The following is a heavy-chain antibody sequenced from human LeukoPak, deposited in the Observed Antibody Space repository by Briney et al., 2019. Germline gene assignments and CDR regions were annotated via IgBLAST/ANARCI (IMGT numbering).Heavy chain of an antibody. CDR1: GGSISSSNW. Sequence: SGTLSLTCAVPGGSISSSNWWSWVRQPPGKGLERIGEIYHSGSTNYNPSLKSRVTISGDKSKNQFSLKLSSVTAADTAVYYCARKAVGYYFDYWGQGTLVTVSS. CDR3: ARKAVGYYFDY. V-gene: IGHV4-4*02. CDR2: IYHSGST. D-gene: IGHD4-23*01. J-gene: IGHJ4*02.